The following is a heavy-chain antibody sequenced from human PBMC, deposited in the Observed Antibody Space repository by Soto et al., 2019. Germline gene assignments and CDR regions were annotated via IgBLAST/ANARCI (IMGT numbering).Heavy chain of an antibody. V-gene: IGHV3-11*01. CDR1: GFTFSDYY. J-gene: IGHJ4*02. CDR2: ISSSGNTI. D-gene: IGHD2-8*01. CDR3: ARGSIVLMVYTLDPYFEY. Sequence: GGSLRLSCAASGFTFSDYYMSCIRQAQGKGQEWVSYISSSGNTIYYADSVKGRFTISSDNAKNSLYLQMNSLRAEDTALYYCARGSIVLMVYTLDPYFEYWREGTQVNVST.